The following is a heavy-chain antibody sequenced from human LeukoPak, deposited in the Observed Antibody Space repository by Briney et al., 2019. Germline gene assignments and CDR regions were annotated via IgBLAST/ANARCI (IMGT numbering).Heavy chain of an antibody. Sequence: GGSLRLPCAASGFTFSNAWMSWVRQAPGKGLEWLGHIKSKTDGGTTDYAAPVKGRFTFSRDDSKNTLYLQMNSLKNEDTAVYYCARQQLVLDSWGQGTLVTVSS. CDR3: ARQQLVLDS. CDR1: GFTFSNAW. CDR2: IKSKTDGGTT. D-gene: IGHD6-13*01. V-gene: IGHV3-15*01. J-gene: IGHJ5*01.